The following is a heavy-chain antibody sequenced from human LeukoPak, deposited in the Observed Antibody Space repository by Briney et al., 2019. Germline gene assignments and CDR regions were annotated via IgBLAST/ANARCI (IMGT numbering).Heavy chain of an antibody. CDR1: GGSISSYY. Sequence: PSETLSLTCTVSGGSISSYYWSWIRQPPGKGLEWIGYIYTSGSTNYNPSLKSRVIISVDTSKNQFSPKLSSVTAADTAVYYCAHSSSWYFPFDPWGQGTLVTVSS. J-gene: IGHJ5*02. CDR3: AHSSSWYFPFDP. V-gene: IGHV4-4*09. D-gene: IGHD6-13*01. CDR2: IYTSGST.